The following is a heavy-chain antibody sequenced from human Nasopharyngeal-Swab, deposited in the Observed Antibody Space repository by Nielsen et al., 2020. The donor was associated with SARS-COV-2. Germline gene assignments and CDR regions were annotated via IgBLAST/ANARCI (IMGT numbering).Heavy chain of an antibody. Sequence: GASLKISCAASGITFSSYSMNWVRQAPGKGLEWVSSISSSSSYIYYADSVKGRFNISRDNAKNSLYLQMNSLRAEDTAVYYCARDVRSAYYDILTGYGEWGQGTLVTVSS. CDR3: ARDVRSAYYDILTGYGE. CDR2: ISSSSSYI. D-gene: IGHD3-9*01. V-gene: IGHV3-21*01. CDR1: GITFSSYS. J-gene: IGHJ4*02.